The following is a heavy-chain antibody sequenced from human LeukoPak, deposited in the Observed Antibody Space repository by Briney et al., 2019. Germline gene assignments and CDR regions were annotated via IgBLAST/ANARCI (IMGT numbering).Heavy chain of an antibody. CDR1: GYTFTGYY. CDR3: ARDSNVLLRFGEFSPDAFDI. D-gene: IGHD3-10*01. V-gene: IGHV1-2*02. Sequence: ASVKVPCKASGYTFTGYYMHWVRQAPGQGLEWMGWINPNSGGTNYAQKFQGRVTMTRDTSISTAYMELSRLRSDDTAVYYCARDSNVLLRFGEFSPDAFDIWGQGTMVTVSS. J-gene: IGHJ3*02. CDR2: INPNSGGT.